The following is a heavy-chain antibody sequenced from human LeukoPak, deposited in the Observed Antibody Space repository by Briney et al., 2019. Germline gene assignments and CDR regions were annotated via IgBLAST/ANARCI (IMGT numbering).Heavy chain of an antibody. J-gene: IGHJ3*02. CDR1: GGSISSGGYY. CDR2: IYYSGST. Sequence: PSETLSLTCTVSGGSISSGGYYWSGIRQHPGKGLEWIGYIYYSGSTYYNPSLKSRVTISVDTSKNQFSLKLSSVTAADTAVYYCARDARYYDSSGYYYAFDIWGQGTMVTVSS. CDR3: ARDARYYDSSGYYYAFDI. D-gene: IGHD3-22*01. V-gene: IGHV4-31*03.